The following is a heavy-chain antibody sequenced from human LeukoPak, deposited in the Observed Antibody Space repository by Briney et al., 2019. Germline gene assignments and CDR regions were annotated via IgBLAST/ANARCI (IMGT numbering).Heavy chain of an antibody. Sequence: SETLSLTCTVSGGSISSSSYYWGWIRQPPGKGLEWIGSIYYSGSTYYNPSLKSRVTISVDTSKNQFSLKLSSVTAADTAVYYCARGRWFDFDYWGQGTLVTVSS. CDR3: ARGRWFDFDY. J-gene: IGHJ4*02. D-gene: IGHD3-10*01. CDR2: IYYSGST. V-gene: IGHV4-39*07. CDR1: GGSISSSSYY.